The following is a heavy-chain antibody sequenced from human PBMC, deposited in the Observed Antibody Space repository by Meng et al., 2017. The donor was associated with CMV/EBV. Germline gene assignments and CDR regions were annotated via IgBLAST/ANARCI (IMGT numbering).Heavy chain of an antibody. V-gene: IGHV3-30*02. Sequence: GESLKISCAASGFSFNYYGMHWVRQAPDKGLEWVAFIRYDGSNKYYADSVKGRFTISRDNSENTLYLQINSLRAEDTAVYYCAKDWSVGSEDFDCWGQGTLVTVSS. CDR3: AKDWSVGSEDFDC. J-gene: IGHJ4*02. CDR2: IRYDGSNK. CDR1: GFSFNYYG. D-gene: IGHD3-3*01.